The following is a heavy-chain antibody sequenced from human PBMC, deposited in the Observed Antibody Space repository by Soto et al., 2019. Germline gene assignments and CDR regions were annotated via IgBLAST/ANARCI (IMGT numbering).Heavy chain of an antibody. Sequence: GSLRLSCAASVFTFSSYAMSWVRQAPGKGLEWVSAISGSGGSTYYADSVKGRFTISRDNSKNTLYLQMNSLRAEDTAVYYCAKDRLPQLQMGSVPVYWGQGTLVTVSS. CDR2: ISGSGGST. J-gene: IGHJ4*02. CDR1: VFTFSSYA. V-gene: IGHV3-23*01. D-gene: IGHD2-2*01. CDR3: AKDRLPQLQMGSVPVY.